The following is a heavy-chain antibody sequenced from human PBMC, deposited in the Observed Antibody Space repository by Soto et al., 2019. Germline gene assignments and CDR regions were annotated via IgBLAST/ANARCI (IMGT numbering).Heavy chain of an antibody. J-gene: IGHJ4*02. CDR3: ARDKVVPHLIFSLYIYY. Sequence: QVQLVQSGAEVKKPGASVKVSCKASGYTFTSYGISWVRQAPGKGLEWMGWISAYNGNTNYAQKLQGRVTITTDTAMSTAYMERRSLRSDGTSVYYCARDKVVPHLIFSLYIYYWGEGTLDAVYS. CDR2: ISAYNGNT. V-gene: IGHV1-18*04. D-gene: IGHD2-15*01. CDR1: GYTFTSYG.